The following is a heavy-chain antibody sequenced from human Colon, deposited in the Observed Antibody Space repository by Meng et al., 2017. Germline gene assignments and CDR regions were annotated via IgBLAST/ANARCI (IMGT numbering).Heavy chain of an antibody. V-gene: IGHV3-48*03. J-gene: IGHJ4*02. Sequence: GGSLRLSCVASGFTLSSYEMNWVRQAPGKGREWVAYISSSGSTIYYADSVKGRFTISRANSKNSLYLQMNSLRAEDTAVYYCARGEEPWLGGWGVDYWGQGTLVTVSS. CDR3: ARGEEPWLGGWGVDY. CDR1: GFTLSSYE. CDR2: ISSSGSTI. D-gene: IGHD6-19*01.